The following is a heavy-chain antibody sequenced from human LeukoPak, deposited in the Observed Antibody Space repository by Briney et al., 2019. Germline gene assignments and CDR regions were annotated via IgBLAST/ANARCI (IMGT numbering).Heavy chain of an antibody. CDR2: INPNSGDT. Sequence: ASVKVSCKTSGYTFSDYYIHWVRQAPGQGLEWMGWINPNSGDTNYAQKFQDRVTLTRDTSISTAYMEVTNLRSDDTAVYYCARPNGDYYNWLDPWGQGTLVTVSS. V-gene: IGHV1-2*02. CDR3: ARPNGDYYNWLDP. CDR1: GYTFSDYY. D-gene: IGHD4-17*01. J-gene: IGHJ5*02.